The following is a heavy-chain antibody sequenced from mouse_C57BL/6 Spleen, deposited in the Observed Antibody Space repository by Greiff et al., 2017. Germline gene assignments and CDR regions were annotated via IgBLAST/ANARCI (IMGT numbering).Heavy chain of an antibody. J-gene: IGHJ4*01. V-gene: IGHV1-52*01. CDR2: IDPSDSDT. CDR1: GYTFTSYW. D-gene: IGHD1-1*01. Sequence: VQLQQPGAELVRPGSSVKLSCKASGYTFTSYWMHWVKQRPIQGLEWIGNIDPSDSDTHYNQKFKDKATLTVDKSSSTAYMQLSSLTSEDSAVXYGARSAVVADYAMDYWGQGTSVTVSS. CDR3: ARSAVVADYAMDY.